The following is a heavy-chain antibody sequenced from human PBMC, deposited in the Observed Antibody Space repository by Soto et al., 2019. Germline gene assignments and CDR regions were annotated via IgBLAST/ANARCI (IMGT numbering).Heavy chain of an antibody. Sequence: SETLSLTCTVSGGSISSYYWSWIRQPPGKGLEWIGYIYYSGSTNYNPSLKSRVTISVDTSKNQFSLKLSSVTAADTAVYYCARDSGSRDYYYYGMDVWGQGTTVTVSS. J-gene: IGHJ6*02. CDR3: ARDSGSRDYYYYGMDV. D-gene: IGHD2-15*01. CDR1: GGSISSYY. CDR2: IYYSGST. V-gene: IGHV4-59*01.